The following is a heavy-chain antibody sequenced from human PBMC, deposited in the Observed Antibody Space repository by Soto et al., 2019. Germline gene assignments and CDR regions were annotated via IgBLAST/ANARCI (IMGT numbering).Heavy chain of an antibody. Sequence: ASVKVSCKASGYSFSRYYIHWVRQAPGQGLEWMGIINPSDGSTSYAQKFQGRVTMTRDTSATTVNMEVSSLRSEDTAVYYCARVLHDNGGPPGGTLGNWGQGTLVTVSS. CDR1: GYSFSRYY. D-gene: IGHD3-22*01. CDR3: ARVLHDNGGPPGGTLGN. CDR2: INPSDGST. V-gene: IGHV1-46*01. J-gene: IGHJ4*02.